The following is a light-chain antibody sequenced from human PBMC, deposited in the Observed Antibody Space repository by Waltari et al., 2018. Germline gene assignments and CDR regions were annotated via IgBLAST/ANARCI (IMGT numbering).Light chain of an antibody. CDR3: QQYYSYPLI. V-gene: IGKV1-8*01. CDR1: QGISSY. CDR2: AAS. J-gene: IGKJ3*01. Sequence: AIRITQSPSSLSASTGDRVTITCRASQGISSYLACYQQKPGKAPKLLIYAASTLQSGVPXRXSGSGSGTDFTLTISCLQSEDFATYYCQQYYSYPLIFGPGTKVDIK.